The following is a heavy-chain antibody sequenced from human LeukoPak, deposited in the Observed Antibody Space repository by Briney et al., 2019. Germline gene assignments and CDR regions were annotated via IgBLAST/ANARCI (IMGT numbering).Heavy chain of an antibody. CDR2: IYTGDSHN. CDR3: ARQGPPDY. Sequence: GEALKISWKGSGYSFTSYWIGLGRQIPGKGLELMGIIYTGDSHNSYNPSFQGQVTISADKYISTAYLKWSSLNASDTAMYSCARQGPPDYWGQGTLVTVSS. CDR1: GYSFTSYW. J-gene: IGHJ4*02. V-gene: IGHV5-51*01.